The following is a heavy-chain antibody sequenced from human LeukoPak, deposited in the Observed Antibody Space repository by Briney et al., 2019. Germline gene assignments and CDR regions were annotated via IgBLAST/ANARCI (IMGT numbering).Heavy chain of an antibody. CDR2: IYHSGST. CDR3: ASVFDWTFDY. V-gene: IGHV4-30-2*01. J-gene: IGHJ4*02. CDR1: GGSISSGGYS. D-gene: IGHD3-9*01. Sequence: SQTLSLNCAVPGGSISSGGYSWSWIRQPPGKGLEWIGYIYHSGSTYYNPSLKRRVTISVDRSKNQFSLKLSSVTAADTAVYYCASVFDWTFDYWGQGTLVTVSS.